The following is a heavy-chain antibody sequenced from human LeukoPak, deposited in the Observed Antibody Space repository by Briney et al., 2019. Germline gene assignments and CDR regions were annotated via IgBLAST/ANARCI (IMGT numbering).Heavy chain of an antibody. D-gene: IGHD6-19*01. V-gene: IGHV3-23*01. CDR2: ISGSGGST. J-gene: IGHJ5*02. Sequence: GGSLRLSCAASGFTFNTYTMNWVRQAPGKGLEWVSYISGSGGSTYYADSVKGRFTISRDNSKNTLYLQMNSLRAEDTAVYYCAKEGGSGWFTSYNWFDPWGQGTLVTVSS. CDR3: AKEGGSGWFTSYNWFDP. CDR1: GFTFNTYT.